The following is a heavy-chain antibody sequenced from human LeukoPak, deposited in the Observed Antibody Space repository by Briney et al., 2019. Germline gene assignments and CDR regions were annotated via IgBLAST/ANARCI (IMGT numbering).Heavy chain of an antibody. CDR3: ALTGASGFGAYDY. V-gene: IGHV3-30*03. J-gene: IGHJ4*02. CDR1: GFTFSSYG. CDR2: ISYDGSNK. Sequence: GRSLRLSCAASGFTFSSYGMHWARQAPGKGLEWVAVISYDGSNKYYADSVKGRFTISRDNSKNTLYLQMNSLRAEDTAVYYCALTGASGFGAYDYWGQGTLVTVSS. D-gene: IGHD3-10*01.